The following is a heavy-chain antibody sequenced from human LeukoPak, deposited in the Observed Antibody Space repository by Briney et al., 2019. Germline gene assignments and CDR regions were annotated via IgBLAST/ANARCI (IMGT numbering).Heavy chain of an antibody. J-gene: IGHJ3*02. CDR3: ARAGGDSSGYYPDAFDI. V-gene: IGHV4-59*01. CDR1: GGSISSYY. Sequence: PSETLSLTCTVSGGSISSYYWSWIRQPPGKGLEWIGYIYYSGSTYYNPSLKSRVTISVDTSKNQFSLKLSSVTAADTAVYYCARAGGDSSGYYPDAFDIWGQGTMVTVSS. D-gene: IGHD3-22*01. CDR2: IYYSGST.